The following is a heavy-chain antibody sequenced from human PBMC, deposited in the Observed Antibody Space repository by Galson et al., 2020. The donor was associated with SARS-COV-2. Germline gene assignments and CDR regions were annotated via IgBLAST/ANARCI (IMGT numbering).Heavy chain of an antibody. Sequence: GESLKISCAASGFTFSSYGMHWVRQAPGKGLEWVAALANDGSNKYYADSVKGRFTISRDNSKNTLYLQMNSLRAEHTAVYYCARPRSGGYLYWFDPWGQGTLVTVSS. J-gene: IGHJ5*02. CDR3: ARPRSGGYLYWFDP. CDR1: GFTFSSYG. V-gene: IGHV3-30*03. CDR2: LANDGSNK. D-gene: IGHD1-26*01.